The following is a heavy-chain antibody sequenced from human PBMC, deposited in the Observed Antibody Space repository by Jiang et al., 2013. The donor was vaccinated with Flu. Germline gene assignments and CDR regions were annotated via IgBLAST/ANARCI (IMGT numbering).Heavy chain of an antibody. D-gene: IGHD2-21*01. CDR2: IYRSGST. J-gene: IGHJ4*02. CDR3: ARAVSAGRFDY. V-gene: IGHV4-38-2*01. CDR1: GYSISSGYY. Sequence: SETLSLTCAVSGYSISSGYYWGWIRQPPGKGLEWIGSIYRSGSTYYNPSLKSRVTMSIDTSKNQFSLKLSSVTAADTAVYYCARAVSAGRFDYWGQGTLVTVSS.